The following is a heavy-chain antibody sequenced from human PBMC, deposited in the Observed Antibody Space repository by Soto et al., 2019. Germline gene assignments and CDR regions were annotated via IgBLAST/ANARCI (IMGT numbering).Heavy chain of an antibody. CDR1: GFTFTIPA. D-gene: IGHD3-22*01. V-gene: IGHV1-58*02. Sequence: SVKVSGKATGFTFTIPAMQCDLQSRRQRLEWIGWIVVGSGNTNYAQKFQERVTITRDMSTSTAYMELSSLRSEDTAVYYCAAEGTMIVAGDDAFDIWGQGTMVTVSS. CDR3: AAEGTMIVAGDDAFDI. J-gene: IGHJ3*02. CDR2: IVVGSGNT.